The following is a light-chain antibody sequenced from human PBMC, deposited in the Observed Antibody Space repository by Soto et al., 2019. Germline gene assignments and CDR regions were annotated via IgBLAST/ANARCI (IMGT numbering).Light chain of an antibody. CDR1: QDITTY. V-gene: IGKV1-39*01. J-gene: IGKJ4*01. CDR3: LQTYSTPPT. Sequence: DIQMTQSPSSLSAYVGDRVTIACRASQDITTYLSWYQKKPGKAPKLLIKAASSLQSGAPSRFSGSGSGTDVTLTISSLQPEDFATYYCLQTYSTPPTFGGGTKVEIK. CDR2: AAS.